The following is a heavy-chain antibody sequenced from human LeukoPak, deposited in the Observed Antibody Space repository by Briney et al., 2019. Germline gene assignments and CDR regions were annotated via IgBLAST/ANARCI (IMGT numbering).Heavy chain of an antibody. D-gene: IGHD2-2*01. Sequence: GGSLRLSCAASGFTFDSIAMHWVRQAPGQGLEWLGVIPFDGGYTYYADSVKGRVTIPRDSSQNTVYLQLNRLRADDTAVYFCAKDHADIVVLPGAHIDSWGQGTLVTVSS. J-gene: IGHJ4*02. CDR2: IPFDGGYT. CDR3: AKDHADIVVLPGAHIDS. CDR1: GFTFDSIA. V-gene: IGHV3-30*18.